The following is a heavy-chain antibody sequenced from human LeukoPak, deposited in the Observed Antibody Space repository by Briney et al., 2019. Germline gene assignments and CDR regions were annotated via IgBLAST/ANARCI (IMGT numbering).Heavy chain of an antibody. V-gene: IGHV1-46*01. J-gene: IGHJ4*02. CDR2: INPSGGST. Sequence: ASVKVSCKAPGYTFTSYHMHWVRQAPGQGLEIMGIINPSGGSTTYAQKFQGRVTMTRDTSTSTVYMELSSLRSEDTAVYYCAKLAAAGTAHYYFDYWGQGTLVTVSS. CDR1: GYTFTSYH. CDR3: AKLAAAGTAHYYFDY. D-gene: IGHD6-13*01.